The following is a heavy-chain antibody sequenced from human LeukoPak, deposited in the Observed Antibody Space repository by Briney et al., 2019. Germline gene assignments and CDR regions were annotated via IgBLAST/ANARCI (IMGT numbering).Heavy chain of an antibody. D-gene: IGHD1-1*01. CDR3: ARHGSYYYYGMDV. V-gene: IGHV4-59*08. CDR1: GGSISSHY. Sequence: SETLSLTCTVSGGSISSHYWSWIRQPPGKGLEWIGHISYSGSTNYNPSLKSRVTISVDTSKNQFSLKLNSGTAADTAVYYCARHGSYYYYGMDVWGQGTTVTVSS. J-gene: IGHJ6*02. CDR2: ISYSGST.